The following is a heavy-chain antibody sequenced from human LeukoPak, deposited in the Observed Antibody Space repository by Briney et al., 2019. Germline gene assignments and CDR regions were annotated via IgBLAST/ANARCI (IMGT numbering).Heavy chain of an antibody. V-gene: IGHV3-23*01. D-gene: IGHD4-17*01. J-gene: IGHJ4*02. CDR3: AKSGYGDSAIFDY. CDR1: GFIFSGYE. Sequence: GGSLRLSCAASGFIFSGYEVNWVRQAPGKGLEWVSVISGSGGTAYYTDSVKGRFTISRDNSKNTLHLQMNSLRADDTAVYYCAKSGYGDSAIFDYWGQGTLVTVSS. CDR2: ISGSGGTA.